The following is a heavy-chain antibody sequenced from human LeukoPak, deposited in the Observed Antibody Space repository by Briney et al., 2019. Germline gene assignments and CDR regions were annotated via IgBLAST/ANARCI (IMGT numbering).Heavy chain of an antibody. Sequence: GASVKVSCKASGYTFTSYDINWVRQATGQGLEWMGWMNPNSGNTGYAQKFQGRVTMTRNTSISTAYMELSSLRSEDTAVYYCARVQYVYYYMDVWGKGTTVTVSS. CDR3: ARVQYVYYYMDV. D-gene: IGHD5-24*01. V-gene: IGHV1-8*01. CDR2: MNPNSGNT. CDR1: GYTFTSYD. J-gene: IGHJ6*03.